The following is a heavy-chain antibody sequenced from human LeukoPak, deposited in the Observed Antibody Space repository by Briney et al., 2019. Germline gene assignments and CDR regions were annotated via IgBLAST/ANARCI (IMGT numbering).Heavy chain of an antibody. CDR2: IKQDGSEK. Sequence: GGSLRLSCAASGFTFSSYWMSWVRQAPGKGLEWVANIKQDGSEKYYVDSVKGRFTISRDNAKNSLYLQMNSLRAEDTAVYYCARVRGYSYGRKVDAFDIWGQGTMVTVSS. CDR1: GFTFSSYW. V-gene: IGHV3-7*01. D-gene: IGHD5-18*01. CDR3: ARVRGYSYGRKVDAFDI. J-gene: IGHJ3*02.